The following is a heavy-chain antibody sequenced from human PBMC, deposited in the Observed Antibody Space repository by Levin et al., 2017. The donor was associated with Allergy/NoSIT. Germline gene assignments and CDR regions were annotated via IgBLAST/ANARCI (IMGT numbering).Heavy chain of an antibody. CDR3: ARDRDDAFDI. V-gene: IGHV4-31*02. D-gene: IGHD3-10*01. Sequence: SETLSLTCTVSGGSISSGGYYWSWIRQHPGKGLEWIGYIYYSGSTYYNPSLKSRVTISVDTSKNQFSLKLSSVTAADTAVYYCARDRDDAFDIWGQGTMVTVSS. J-gene: IGHJ3*02. CDR2: IYYSGST. CDR1: GGSISSGGYY.